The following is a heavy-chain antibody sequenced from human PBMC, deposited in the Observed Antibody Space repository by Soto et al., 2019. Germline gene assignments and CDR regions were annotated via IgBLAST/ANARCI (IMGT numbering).Heavy chain of an antibody. Sequence: GGSLRLSCAASGFTFSDYYMSWIRQAPGKGLEWVSYISGSSSYTNYADSVKGRFTISRDNAKNSLYLQMNSLRAEDTAVYYCARGIYYYDSSTYLGYWGPGTLVTSPQ. D-gene: IGHD3-22*01. CDR1: GFTFSDYY. J-gene: IGHJ4*02. CDR3: ARGIYYYDSSTYLGY. V-gene: IGHV3-11*05. CDR2: ISGSSSYT.